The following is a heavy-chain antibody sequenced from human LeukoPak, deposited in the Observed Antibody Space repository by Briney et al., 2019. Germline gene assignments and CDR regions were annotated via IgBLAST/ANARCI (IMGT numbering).Heavy chain of an antibody. CDR1: GGSISSSSYY. CDR3: ARVESSVDY. V-gene: IGHV4-39*07. CDR2: IYYSGST. J-gene: IGHJ4*02. Sequence: PSETLSLTCTVSGGSISSSSYYWGWIRQPPGKGLEWIGSIYYSGSTYYNPSLKSRVTISVDTSKNQFSLKLSSVTAADTAVYYCARVESSVDYWGQGTLVTVSS. D-gene: IGHD5-24*01.